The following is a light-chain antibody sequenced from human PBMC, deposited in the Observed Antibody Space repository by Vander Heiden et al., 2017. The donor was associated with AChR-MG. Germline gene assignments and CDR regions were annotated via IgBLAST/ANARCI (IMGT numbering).Light chain of an antibody. CDR1: QSISSW. CDR3: QRYNSYPIT. J-gene: IGKJ5*01. Sequence: DIQMTQSPSTLSASVGDSVTITCRASQSISSWLAWYQQKPGKAPRLLIYKASSLESGVPSRFSGSGSGTEFTLTISSLQPDDFATYYCQRYNSYPITFGQGTRLEIK. CDR2: KAS. V-gene: IGKV1-5*03.